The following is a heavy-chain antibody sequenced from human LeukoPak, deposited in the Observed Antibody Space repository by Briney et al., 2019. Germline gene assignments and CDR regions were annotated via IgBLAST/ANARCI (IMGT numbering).Heavy chain of an antibody. V-gene: IGHV3-7*01. D-gene: IGHD6-19*01. CDR3: ARAVSSGWPKDYFDY. CDR2: IKQDGSEK. Sequence: GGSLRLSCAASGFTFSSYWMSWVRQAPGKGLEWVANIKQDGSEKYYVDSVKGRFTISRDNAKNSLYLQMNSLRAEDTAVYYCARAVSSGWPKDYFDYWGQGTLVTVSS. CDR1: GFTFSSYW. J-gene: IGHJ4*02.